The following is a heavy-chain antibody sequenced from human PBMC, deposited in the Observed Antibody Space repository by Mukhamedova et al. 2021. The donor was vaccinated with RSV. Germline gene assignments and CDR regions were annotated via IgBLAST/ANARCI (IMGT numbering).Heavy chain of an antibody. CDR3: ARVVGVNGTFDY. CDR2: ISSSSSYI. Sequence: VSSISSSSSYIYYADSVKGRFTISRDNAKNSLYLQMNSLRAEDTAVYYCARVVGVNGTFDYWGQGTLVTVSS. J-gene: IGHJ4*02. D-gene: IGHD3-16*01. V-gene: IGHV3-21*01.